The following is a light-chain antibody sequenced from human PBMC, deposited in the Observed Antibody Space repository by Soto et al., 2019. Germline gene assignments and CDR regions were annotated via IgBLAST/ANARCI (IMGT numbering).Light chain of an antibody. CDR1: QSVSSSY. Sequence: EIVLTQSPGTLSLSPGERATLSCRASQSVSSSYLAWYQQNPGQAPRLRIYGASSTATVIPDRFSGSWSGTDFALIISGQETEELEVYYCQRYDSSRTFVQGTKGEI. CDR2: GAS. J-gene: IGKJ1*01. V-gene: IGKV3-20*01. CDR3: QRYDSSRT.